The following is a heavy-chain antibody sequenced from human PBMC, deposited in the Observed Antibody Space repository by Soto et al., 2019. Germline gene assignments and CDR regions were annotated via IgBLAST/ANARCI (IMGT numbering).Heavy chain of an antibody. CDR2: FFYSGST. CDR3: ARVWGYYFDY. D-gene: IGHD3-10*01. V-gene: IGHV4-59*01. J-gene: IGHJ4*02. Sequence: SETLSLTCTVSGGSISSYYWSWIRQPPGKGLVWIGYFFYSGSTNFNPSLKSRVTISVDTSKNHFSLKLSFLTAADTAVYYCARVWGYYFDYWGQGTLVTVSS. CDR1: GGSISSYY.